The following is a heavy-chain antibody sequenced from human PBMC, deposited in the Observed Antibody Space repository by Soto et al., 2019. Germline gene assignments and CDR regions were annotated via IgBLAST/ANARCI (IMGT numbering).Heavy chain of an antibody. CDR2: IWYDGSKT. CDR3: ASWDDSGGFYF. Sequence: GESLKISCAASGFTFSNYGMHWVRQAPGKGLEWVAVIWYDGSKTYYADSVKGRFTILRDNSKNTLFLDMDSLRAEDTGIYYCASWDDSGGFYFWGQGTLVTVSS. J-gene: IGHJ4*02. CDR1: GFTFSNYG. D-gene: IGHD2-15*01. V-gene: IGHV3-33*03.